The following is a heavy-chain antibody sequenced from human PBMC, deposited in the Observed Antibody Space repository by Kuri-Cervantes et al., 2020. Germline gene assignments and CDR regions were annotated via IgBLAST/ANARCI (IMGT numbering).Heavy chain of an antibody. V-gene: IGHV4-59*12. J-gene: IGHJ6*03. Sequence: GSLRLSCAVSGVSISNYFWSWIRQPPGKGLEWIGYIYSGNTNYNPSLKSRVTISVDTSKNQFFLKLSLVTAADTAVYYCASHRGITIFGVVIARHMDVWGKGTTVTVSS. CDR3: ASHRGITIFGVVIARHMDV. CDR2: IYSGNT. CDR1: GVSISNYF. D-gene: IGHD3-3*01.